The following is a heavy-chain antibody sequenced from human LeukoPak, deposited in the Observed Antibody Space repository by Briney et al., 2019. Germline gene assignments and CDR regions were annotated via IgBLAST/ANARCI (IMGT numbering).Heavy chain of an antibody. D-gene: IGHD1-26*01. CDR2: INPNSGGT. CDR3: ARGPPKWDPPRFDP. V-gene: IGHV1-2*04. CDR1: GYTFTGYY. Sequence: ASVKVSCKASGYTFTGYYMHWVRQAPGQGLEWMGWINPNSGGTNYAQKFQGWVTMTRDTSISTAYMELSRLRSDDTAVYYCARGPPKWDPPRFDPWGQGTLVTVSS. J-gene: IGHJ5*02.